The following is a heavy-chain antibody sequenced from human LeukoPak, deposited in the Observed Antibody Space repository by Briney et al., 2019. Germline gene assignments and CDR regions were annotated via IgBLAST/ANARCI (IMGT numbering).Heavy chain of an antibody. D-gene: IGHD4-17*01. CDR3: ATGASKVTTDFANY. V-gene: IGHV5-10-1*01. CDR1: GYSFTNYW. J-gene: IGHJ4*02. CDR2: IDPRDSYT. Sequence: GEPLTISCKASGYSFTNYWISWVRQMPGKGLEWMGRIDPRDSYTKYSPSFEGHVTISVDKSISSAFLQWNSLKASDSAMYYCATGASKVTTDFANYWGQGTQVAVSS.